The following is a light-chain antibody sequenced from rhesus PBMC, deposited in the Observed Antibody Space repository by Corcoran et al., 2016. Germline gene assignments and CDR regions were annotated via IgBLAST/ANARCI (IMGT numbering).Light chain of an antibody. CDR3: QQYSSSPPWT. J-gene: IGKJ1*01. CDR2: KAY. Sequence: DIQMTQSPSSLSASVGDTVTITCRASQSISSWLAWYQQKPGKAPKLLIYKAYSLQSGVPSRFSGSGSGTEFTLTISSLQSEDFATYYCQQYSSSPPWTFGQGTKVEIK. V-gene: IGKV1-22*01. CDR1: QSISSW.